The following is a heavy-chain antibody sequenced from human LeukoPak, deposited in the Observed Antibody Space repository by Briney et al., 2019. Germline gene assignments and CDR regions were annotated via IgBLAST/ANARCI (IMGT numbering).Heavy chain of an antibody. Sequence: GGSLRLSCAASGVTVSTNYMSWVRQAPGKGLEWVSVIYSGGSTYYADSVKGRFTISRDNSKNTLYLQMNSLRAEDTAVNYCARGVDGYYFDYWGQGTLVTVSS. V-gene: IGHV3-53*01. CDR1: GVTVSTNY. J-gene: IGHJ4*02. CDR3: ARGVDGYYFDY. D-gene: IGHD2-15*01. CDR2: IYSGGST.